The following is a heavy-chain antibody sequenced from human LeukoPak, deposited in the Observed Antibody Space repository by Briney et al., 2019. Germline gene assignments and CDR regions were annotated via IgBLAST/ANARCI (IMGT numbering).Heavy chain of an antibody. J-gene: IGHJ4*02. V-gene: IGHV5-51*01. CDR3: VRRTTITTRGATDY. Sequence: GESLKISCNASGYSFSIYWIGWVRQMPGKSLEWMGIIYPGDSDTRYRPSFPGQVTMSADKSNSTTYLQWGSLKASDTAIYDCVRRTTITTRGATDYWGQGTLVTVSS. CDR2: IYPGDSDT. CDR1: GYSFSIYW. D-gene: IGHD1-1*01.